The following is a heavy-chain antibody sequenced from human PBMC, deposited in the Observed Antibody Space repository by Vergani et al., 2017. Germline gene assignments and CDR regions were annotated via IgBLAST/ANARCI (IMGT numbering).Heavy chain of an antibody. D-gene: IGHD1-26*01. J-gene: IGHJ3*02. CDR1: GGSISSYY. CDR3: ATDRYSGSYSAGAFDI. CDR2: IYYSGST. Sequence: QLQLQESGPGLMKPSETLSLTCTVSGGSISSYYWNWIRQPPGKGLEWIGYIYYSGSTNSNPSLKSRVTISVDTSKNQFSLKLRSVTAADTAVYYCATDRYSGSYSAGAFDIWGQGTMVTVSS. V-gene: IGHV4-59*01.